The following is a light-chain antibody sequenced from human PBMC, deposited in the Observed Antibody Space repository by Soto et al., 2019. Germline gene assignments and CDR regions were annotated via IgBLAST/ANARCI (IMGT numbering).Light chain of an antibody. J-gene: IGLJ2*01. CDR2: GNS. CDR3: QSYDSSLRQVV. V-gene: IGLV1-40*01. CDR1: SSNIGAGYD. Sequence: QSVLTQPPSVSGAPGQRVTISCTGSSSNIGAGYDVHWYQQLPGTAPKLLIYGNSNRPSGVPDRFSGSKSGTSASLAITGLQVEDEADYYCQSYDSSLRQVVFGGGTKVTVL.